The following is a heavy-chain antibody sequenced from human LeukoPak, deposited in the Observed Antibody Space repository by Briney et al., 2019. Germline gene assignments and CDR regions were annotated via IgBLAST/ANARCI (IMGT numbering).Heavy chain of an antibody. CDR1: GGSINNGGYC. V-gene: IGHV4-31*03. CDR2: IYYSGSS. CDR3: ARNRDGYNSFDY. J-gene: IGHJ4*02. Sequence: SQTLSLTCTVSGGSINNGGYCWSWIRQHPGRGLEWIGYIYYSGSSYYNLSLRSRVTISVDTSKNHFSLKLSSVTAADTAVYYCARNRDGYNSFDYWGQGTLVTVSS. D-gene: IGHD5-24*01.